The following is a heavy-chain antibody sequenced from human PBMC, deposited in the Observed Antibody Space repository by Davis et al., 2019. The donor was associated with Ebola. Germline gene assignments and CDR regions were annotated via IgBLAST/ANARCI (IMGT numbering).Heavy chain of an antibody. D-gene: IGHD5-18*01. CDR2: IIPMIDMT. Sequence: SVKVSCKASGYTFTGDYMHWVRQAPGQGLEWMGGIIPMIDMTNYAQKFQGRVTITADKTTSTVYMELRSLTSEDTAMYYCARVIISDTVIAYYFDYWGQGTLVTVSS. CDR1: GYTFTGDY. CDR3: ARVIISDTVIAYYFDY. J-gene: IGHJ4*02. V-gene: IGHV1-69*10.